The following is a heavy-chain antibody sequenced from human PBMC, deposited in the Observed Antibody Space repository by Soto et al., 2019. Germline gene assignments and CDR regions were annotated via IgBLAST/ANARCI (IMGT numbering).Heavy chain of an antibody. J-gene: IGHJ6*02. CDR1: GVTFSSYW. Sequence: PGGSLRLSCAASGVTFSSYWMHWVRQAPGKGLVWVSRINSDGSSTSYADSVKGRFTISRDNAKNTLYLQMNSLRAEDTAVYYCARDRGYCSGGSCYWDYYYYGNEVSGHGTSVPFS. D-gene: IGHD2-15*01. CDR2: INSDGSST. V-gene: IGHV3-74*01. CDR3: ARDRGYCSGGSCYWDYYYYGNEV.